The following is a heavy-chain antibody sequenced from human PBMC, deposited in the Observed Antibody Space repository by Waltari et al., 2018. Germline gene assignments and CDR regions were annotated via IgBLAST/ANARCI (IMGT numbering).Heavy chain of an antibody. CDR3: AREDLYGSGSYYPSPPGVPYGMDV. J-gene: IGHJ6*02. Sequence: QVQLQQWGAGLLKPSETLSLTCAVYGGSFSGYYWSWIRQPPGKGLEWIGEINHSGSTNSNPALKSRVTISGETSKNQFSLKLSSVTAADTAVYYCAREDLYGSGSYYPSPPGVPYGMDVWGQGTTVTVSS. CDR2: INHSGST. CDR1: GGSFSGYY. V-gene: IGHV4-34*01. D-gene: IGHD3-10*01.